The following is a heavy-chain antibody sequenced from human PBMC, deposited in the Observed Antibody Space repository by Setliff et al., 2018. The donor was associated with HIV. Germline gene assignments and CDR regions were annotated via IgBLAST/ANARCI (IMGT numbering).Heavy chain of an antibody. J-gene: IGHJ3*02. CDR3: ASVEMATISAFDI. CDR1: AFTFSNYN. CDR2: MSYDGNKK. Sequence: PGGSLRLSCAASAFTFSNYNIHWVRQAPGKGLEWVAFMSYDGNKKYYADSVKGRFTISRDNSKNTLYLQMDSLRSEDTAVYYCASVEMATISAFDIWGQGTMVTVSS. V-gene: IGHV3-30*04. D-gene: IGHD5-12*01.